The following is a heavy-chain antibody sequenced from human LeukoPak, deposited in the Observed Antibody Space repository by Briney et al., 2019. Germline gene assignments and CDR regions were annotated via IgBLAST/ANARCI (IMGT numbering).Heavy chain of an antibody. Sequence: GASVKVSCKASGYTFTGYYMHWVRQAPGQGLEWMGWINPNSGGTNYAQKFQGRVTMTRDTSISTAYMELSRLRSDDTAVYYCARSHSGWYVAYYYYYYMDVWGKGTTVTVSS. CDR2: INPNSGGT. CDR1: GYTFTGYY. CDR3: ARSHSGWYVAYYYYYYMDV. D-gene: IGHD6-19*01. J-gene: IGHJ6*03. V-gene: IGHV1-2*02.